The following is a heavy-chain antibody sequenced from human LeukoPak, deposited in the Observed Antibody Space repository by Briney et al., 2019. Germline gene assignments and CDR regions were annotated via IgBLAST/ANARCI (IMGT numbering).Heavy chain of an antibody. J-gene: IGHJ5*02. CDR2: FDPEDGET. CDR1: GYTPTELS. CDR3: ATSSSWYGWFDP. Sequence: ASVKVSCKVSGYTPTELSMHWVRQAPGKGLEWMGGFDPEDGETIYAQKFQGRVTMTEDTSTDTAYMELSSLRSEDTAVYYCATSSSWYGWFDPWGQGTLVTVSS. D-gene: IGHD6-13*01. V-gene: IGHV1-24*01.